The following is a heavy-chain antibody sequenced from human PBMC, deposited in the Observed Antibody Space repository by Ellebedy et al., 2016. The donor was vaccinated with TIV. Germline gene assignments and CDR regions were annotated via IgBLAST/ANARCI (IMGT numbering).Heavy chain of an antibody. V-gene: IGHV4-34*01. CDR2: VNQSGRT. Sequence: SETLSLTCAVYGGSFSDYYWTWIRQPPGKGLEWIGEVNQSGRTNYHPSLKRRVTISVDTSKNQFSLRLSSVTAADTAVYYCAEGRSGWYYFDYWGQGTLVTVSS. CDR1: GGSFSDYY. D-gene: IGHD6-19*01. J-gene: IGHJ4*02. CDR3: AEGRSGWYYFDY.